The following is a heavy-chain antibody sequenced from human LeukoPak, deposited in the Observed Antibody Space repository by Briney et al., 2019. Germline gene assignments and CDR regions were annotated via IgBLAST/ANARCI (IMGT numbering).Heavy chain of an antibody. CDR2: ISGSGGST. D-gene: IGHD1-7*01. Sequence: QSGGSLRLSCAASGFTFSSYAMSWVRQAPGKGLEWVSAISGSGGSTYYADSVKGRFTISRDNSKNTLYLQMNSLRAEDTAVYYCARGLNWNYVRHLDYWGQGTLVTVSS. V-gene: IGHV3-23*01. J-gene: IGHJ4*02. CDR3: ARGLNWNYVRHLDY. CDR1: GFTFSSYA.